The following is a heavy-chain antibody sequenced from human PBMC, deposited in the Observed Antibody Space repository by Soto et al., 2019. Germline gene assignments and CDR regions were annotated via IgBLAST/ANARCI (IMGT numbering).Heavy chain of an antibody. Sequence: GGSLRLSCAASGFTFSSYAVRWVRQAPGKGLEYVSAISSNGGSTYYANSVKGRFTISRDNSKNTLYLQMGSLRAEDMAVYYCASDYYYYMDVWGKGTTVTVSS. V-gene: IGHV3-64*01. CDR3: ASDYYYYMDV. CDR1: GFTFSSYA. J-gene: IGHJ6*03. CDR2: ISSNGGST.